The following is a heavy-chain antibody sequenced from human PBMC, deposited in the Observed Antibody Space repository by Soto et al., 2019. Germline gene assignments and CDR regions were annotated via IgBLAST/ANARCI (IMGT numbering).Heavy chain of an antibody. CDR2: INPSGGST. CDR1: GYTFTSYY. CDR3: ARGGSDDYSNYGLDY. D-gene: IGHD4-4*01. V-gene: IGHV1-46*01. Sequence: ASVKVSCKASGYTFTSYYMLWVRQAPGQGLEWMGIINPSGGSTSYAQKFQGRVTMTRDTSTSTVYMELSSLRSEDTAVYYCARGGSDDYSNYGLDYWGQGTLVTVSS. J-gene: IGHJ4*02.